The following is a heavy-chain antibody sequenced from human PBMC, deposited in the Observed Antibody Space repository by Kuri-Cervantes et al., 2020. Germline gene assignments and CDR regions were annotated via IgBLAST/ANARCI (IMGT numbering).Heavy chain of an antibody. CDR2: ISAYNGNT. V-gene: IGHV1-18*01. D-gene: IGHD2-2*01. Sequence: APVKVSCKTSGYTFTTYGISWVRQAPGQGLEWMGWISAYNGNTKYAQKLQGRVTMTTDTSTSTAYMELRSLRSDDTAVYYCARTDCSSTSCYFDYYYMDVWGKGTTVTVSS. J-gene: IGHJ6*03. CDR3: ARTDCSSTSCYFDYYYMDV. CDR1: GYTFTTYG.